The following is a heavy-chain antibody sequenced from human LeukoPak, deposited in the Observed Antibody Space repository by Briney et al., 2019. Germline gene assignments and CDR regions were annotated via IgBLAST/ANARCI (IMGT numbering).Heavy chain of an antibody. CDR1: GGSFSGYY. Sequence: PSETLSLTCAVYGGSFSGYYWSWIRQPPGKGLEWIGEINHSGSTNYNPSLKSRVTISVDTSKNQFSLKLSSVTAADTAVYYCARDSYYYGSGTYWGFDYWGQGTLVTVSS. CDR2: INHSGST. J-gene: IGHJ4*02. CDR3: ARDSYYYGSGTYWGFDY. V-gene: IGHV4-34*01. D-gene: IGHD3-10*01.